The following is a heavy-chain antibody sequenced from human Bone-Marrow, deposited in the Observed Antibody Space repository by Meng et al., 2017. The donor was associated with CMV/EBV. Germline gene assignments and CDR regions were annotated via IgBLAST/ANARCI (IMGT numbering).Heavy chain of an antibody. V-gene: IGHV1-2*02. Sequence: ASVKVSCKASGYTFTGYYMHWVRQAPGQGLEWMGWINPNSGGTNYPQKFQGRVTMTRDTSISTAYMELSRLRSDDTAVYYCARDRFVTIFGRWFDPWGQGILFTVSS. J-gene: IGHJ5*02. CDR2: INPNSGGT. D-gene: IGHD3-3*01. CDR3: ARDRFVTIFGRWFDP. CDR1: GYTFTGYY.